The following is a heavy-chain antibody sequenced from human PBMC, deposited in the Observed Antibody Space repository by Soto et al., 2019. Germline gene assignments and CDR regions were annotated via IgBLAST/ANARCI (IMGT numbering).Heavy chain of an antibody. J-gene: IGHJ4*02. D-gene: IGHD3-22*01. CDR1: GFTFSNAW. CDR3: TTLYDSSGYYQSY. Sequence: LRLSCAASGFTFSNAWMSWVRQAPGKGLEWVGRIKSKTDGGTTDYAAPVKGRFTISRDDSKNTLYLQMNSLKTEDTAVYYCTTLYDSSGYYQSYWGQGTLVTVSS. CDR2: IKSKTDGGTT. V-gene: IGHV3-15*01.